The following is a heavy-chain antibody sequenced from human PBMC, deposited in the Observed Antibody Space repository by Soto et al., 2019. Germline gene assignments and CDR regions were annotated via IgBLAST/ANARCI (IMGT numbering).Heavy chain of an antibody. V-gene: IGHV3-23*01. J-gene: IGHJ5*02. CDR3: AKNQGVELVPLATVDWFDP. CDR1: GFIFENFG. D-gene: IGHD1-26*01. Sequence: CAASGFIFENFGMSWVRQAPGKGLEWISSISGSGFKKYYADSVKGRFTISRDNSKSTVYLELNNLSAEDTAVYHCAKNQGVELVPLATVDWFDPWGQGSMVT. CDR2: ISGSGFKK.